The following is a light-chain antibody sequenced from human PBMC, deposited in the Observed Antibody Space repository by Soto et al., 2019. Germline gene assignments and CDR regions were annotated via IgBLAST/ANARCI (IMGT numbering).Light chain of an antibody. J-gene: IGLJ1*01. CDR3: HVWDGNNDHHV. CDR1: NIGSKY. Sequence: SYELTQSPSVSVSPGQTATITCGGNNIGSKYANWYQQKAGQAPVLVMSYDSDRPSGIPERFSCSNSGNTATLTLSRLESEDEAEDYCHVWDGNNDHHVFGSGTKLTVL. CDR2: YDS. V-gene: IGLV3-21*01.